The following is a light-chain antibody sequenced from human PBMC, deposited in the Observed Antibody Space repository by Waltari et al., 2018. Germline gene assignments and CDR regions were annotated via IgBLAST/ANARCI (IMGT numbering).Light chain of an antibody. Sequence: DIVMTQSTDSLAVSLGDRATSNCKSSQSLLSSSDSKNSLAWYQHKPVHSPKLLIHWASTRESGVADRFSGRGAGRDFALSISTLQGEDVAVYFCEQYYSTPPTFGQGTKVDIK. V-gene: IGKV4-1*01. CDR3: EQYYSTPPT. CDR1: QSLLSSSDSKNS. J-gene: IGKJ1*01. CDR2: WAS.